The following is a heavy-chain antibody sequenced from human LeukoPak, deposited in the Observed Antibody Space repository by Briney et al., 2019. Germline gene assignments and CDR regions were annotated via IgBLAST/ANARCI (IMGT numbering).Heavy chain of an antibody. CDR1: GFTFSSYG. CDR2: IWYDGSNK. Sequence: PGMSLRLSCAASGFTFSSYGMHWVRQAPGKGLEWVAVIWYDGSNKYYADSVKGRFTISRDNSKNTLYLQMNSLRAEDTAVYYCARALDYGGNLYYFDYWGQGTLVTVSS. CDR3: ARALDYGGNLYYFDY. D-gene: IGHD4-23*01. J-gene: IGHJ4*02. V-gene: IGHV3-33*01.